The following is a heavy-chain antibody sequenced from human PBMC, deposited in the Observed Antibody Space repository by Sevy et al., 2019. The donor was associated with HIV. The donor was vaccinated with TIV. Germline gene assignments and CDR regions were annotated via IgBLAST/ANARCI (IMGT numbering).Heavy chain of an antibody. J-gene: IGHJ4*02. Sequence: GSLRLSCAASGFAFYDYSMSWIRQAPGKGLEWVATLSFGCGKINYADSVKGRFPISRDNSKNSFYLQMDNLRVEDTALYYCAREGCTRPHDYWGQGTRVTVSS. CDR2: LSFGCGKI. CDR3: AREGCTRPHDY. V-gene: IGHV3-23*01. D-gene: IGHD2-8*01. CDR1: GFAFYDYS.